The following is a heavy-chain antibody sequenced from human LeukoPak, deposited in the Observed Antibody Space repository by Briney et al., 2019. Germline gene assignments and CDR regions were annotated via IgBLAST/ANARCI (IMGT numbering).Heavy chain of an antibody. CDR2: ISAYNGNT. D-gene: IGHD3-10*01. J-gene: IGHJ6*02. CDR3: ARGGSGSYYNDRYYYSLDV. CDR1: GYTFTSYG. V-gene: IGHV1-18*01. Sequence: ASVKVSCKASGYTFTSYGISWVRQAPGQGLEWMGWISAYNGNTNYAQKFQGRVTMTRNTSISTAYMELSSLRSEDTAVYYCARGGSGSYYNDRYYYSLDVWGQGTTVTVSS.